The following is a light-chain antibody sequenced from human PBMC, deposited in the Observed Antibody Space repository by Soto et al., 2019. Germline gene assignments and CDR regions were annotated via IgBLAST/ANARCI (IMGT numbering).Light chain of an antibody. CDR1: QSFSIA. J-gene: IGKJ5*01. V-gene: IGKV3-11*01. Sequence: IVMTQSPDNLSVSPGERATLSCRASQSFSIALAWYQPTPGXAARLLXFDVSQSAAGTTARFMSSGSGADFTLSXSSLEPEDFAAYYCHKRSNWPTEITSAQGPRLEIK. CDR3: HKRSNWPTEIT. CDR2: DVS.